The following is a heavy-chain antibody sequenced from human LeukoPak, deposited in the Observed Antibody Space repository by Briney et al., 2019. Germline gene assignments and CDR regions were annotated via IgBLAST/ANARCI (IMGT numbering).Heavy chain of an antibody. CDR2: IYYSGST. J-gene: IGHJ3*02. V-gene: IGHV4-59*01. Sequence: ETLSLTCTVSGGSISSYYWSWIRQPPGKGLEWIGYIYYSGSTNYNPSLKSRVTISVDTSKNQFSLKLSSVTAADTAVYYCAREYCSGGSCYSGGSAFDIWGQGTMVTVSS. CDR3: AREYCSGGSCYSGGSAFDI. CDR1: GGSISSYY. D-gene: IGHD2-15*01.